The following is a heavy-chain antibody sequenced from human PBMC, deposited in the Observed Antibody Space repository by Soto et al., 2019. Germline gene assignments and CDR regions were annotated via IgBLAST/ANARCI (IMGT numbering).Heavy chain of an antibody. J-gene: IGHJ4*02. Sequence: QVQLGQSGAEVKKPGASVKVSCKASGYTFSDHDINWVRQASGQGPEWLGWMNPNSGDTGYAQNFQGRVTMTRDTSKRTAYMELSSLRSEDTAVYYCARVGGNWNDDYFDYWGQGTLVTVSS. CDR1: GYTFSDHD. CDR3: ARVGGNWNDDYFDY. V-gene: IGHV1-8*01. D-gene: IGHD1-1*01. CDR2: MNPNSGDT.